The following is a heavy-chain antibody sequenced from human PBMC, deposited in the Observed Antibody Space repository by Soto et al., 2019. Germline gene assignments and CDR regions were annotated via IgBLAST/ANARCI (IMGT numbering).Heavy chain of an antibody. CDR1: GFTFSSYG. CDR2: IWYDGSNK. CDR3: AREGYDFWSGYYVPRGYFDY. V-gene: IGHV3-33*01. Sequence: GGSLRLSCAASGFTFSSYGMHWVRQAPGKGLEWVAVIWYDGSNKYYADSVKGRFTISRDNSKNTLYLQMNSLRAEDTAVYYCAREGYDFWSGYYVPRGYFDYWGQGTLGTVSS. D-gene: IGHD3-3*01. J-gene: IGHJ4*02.